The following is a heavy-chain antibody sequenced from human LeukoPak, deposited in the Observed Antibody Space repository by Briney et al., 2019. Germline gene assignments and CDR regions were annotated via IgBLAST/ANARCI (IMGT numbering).Heavy chain of an antibody. Sequence: ASVTVSFTTSGYTFTDYHIHWVRQAPGQGFEWVGWINPKNGGTIYAEKFEGRVTMTRDMSIRTAYMEVSGLTFDDTAMYFCTRVRGANNWYDPWGQGTLVTVSS. CDR2: INPKNGGT. CDR1: GYTFTDYH. J-gene: IGHJ5*02. D-gene: IGHD4/OR15-4a*01. V-gene: IGHV1-2*02. CDR3: TRVRGANNWYDP.